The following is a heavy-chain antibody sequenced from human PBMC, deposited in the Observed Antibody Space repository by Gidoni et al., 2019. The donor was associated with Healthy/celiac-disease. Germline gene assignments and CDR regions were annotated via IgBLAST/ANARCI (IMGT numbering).Heavy chain of an antibody. CDR1: GCTLSSYA. CDR3: AKDAHWVVAGHFDY. J-gene: IGHJ4*02. D-gene: IGHD6-19*01. CDR2: ISGSGGST. Sequence: EVQLLESGGGLVQPGGSLRLSCAASGCTLSSYAMSWVRQAPGKGLGWVSAISGSGGSTYYADSVKGLFTISRDNSKNTLYLQMNSLRAEDTAVYYCAKDAHWVVAGHFDYWGQGTLVTVSS. V-gene: IGHV3-23*01.